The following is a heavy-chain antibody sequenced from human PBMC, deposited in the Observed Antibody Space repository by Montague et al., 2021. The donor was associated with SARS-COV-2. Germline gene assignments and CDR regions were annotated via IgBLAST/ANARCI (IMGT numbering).Heavy chain of an antibody. CDR1: GFTFSSYW. Sequence: SLRLSCAASGFTFSSYWMSWVRQAPGKGLEWVANIKQDGSEKYYVDSVKGRFTISRDNAKNSPYLQMNSLRAEDTAVYYCARACDDSSGYYYVNAAFDIWGQGTMVTVSS. CDR3: ARACDDSSGYYYVNAAFDI. V-gene: IGHV3-7*01. J-gene: IGHJ3*02. CDR2: IKQDGSEK. D-gene: IGHD3-22*01.